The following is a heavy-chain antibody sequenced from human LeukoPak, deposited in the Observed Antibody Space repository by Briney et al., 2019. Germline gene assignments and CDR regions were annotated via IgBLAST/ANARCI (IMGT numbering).Heavy chain of an antibody. CDR1: GGSISSYY. CDR3: ARGTVTTEYFDY. CDR2: IHYSGST. V-gene: IGHV4-59*01. Sequence: PSETLSLTCTVSGGSISSYYWSWIRQPPGKGLEWIGYIHYSGSTNYNPSLKSRVTISVDTSKNQFSLKLSSVTAADTAVYYCARGTVTTEYFDYWGQGTLVTVSS. J-gene: IGHJ4*02. D-gene: IGHD4-17*01.